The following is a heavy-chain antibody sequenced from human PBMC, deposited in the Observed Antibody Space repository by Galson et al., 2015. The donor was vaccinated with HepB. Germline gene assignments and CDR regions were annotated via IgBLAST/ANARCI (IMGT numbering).Heavy chain of an antibody. CDR3: TRDIFEALTVDGIDY. CDR2: ISWNSGNI. Sequence: SLRLSCAGSGFSFDNHAMHWVRQAPGKGLEWVSGISWNSGNIDYADSVKGRFTISRDNAKNSLYLQMNSLRPEDTAFYYCTRDIFEALTVDGIDYWGQGTLVTVPS. V-gene: IGHV3-9*01. J-gene: IGHJ4*02. D-gene: IGHD3-9*01. CDR1: GFSFDNHA.